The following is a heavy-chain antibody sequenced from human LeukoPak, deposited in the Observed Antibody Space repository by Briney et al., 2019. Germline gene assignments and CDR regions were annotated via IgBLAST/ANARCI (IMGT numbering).Heavy chain of an antibody. V-gene: IGHV3-7*01. CDR2: IKQDGSEK. D-gene: IGHD6-13*01. CDR1: GFTFSSYW. J-gene: IGHJ1*01. Sequence: PGGSLRLSCAASGFTFSSYWMSWVRQAPGKGLEWVANIKQDGSEKYYVDSVKGRFTISRDNSKNTLYLQMNSLRAEDTAVYYCARPPGLIAAAGRAEYFQHWGQGTLVTVSS. CDR3: ARPPGLIAAAGRAEYFQH.